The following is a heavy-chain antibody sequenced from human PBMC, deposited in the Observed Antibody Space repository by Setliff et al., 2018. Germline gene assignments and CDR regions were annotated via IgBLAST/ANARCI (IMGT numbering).Heavy chain of an antibody. CDR3: ARQGDWGYGSGNYYPEIYYYYGMDV. CDR2: ISSSSYI. V-gene: IGHV3-21*01. Sequence: GGSLRLSCAASGFTFSTYGLNWVRQAPGKGLEWVSSISSSSYIYYADSVKGRFTISRDNAKNSLYLQMNSLRAEDTAVYYCARQGDWGYGSGNYYPEIYYYYGMDVWGQGTTVTVSS. CDR1: GFTFSTYG. D-gene: IGHD3-10*01. J-gene: IGHJ6*02.